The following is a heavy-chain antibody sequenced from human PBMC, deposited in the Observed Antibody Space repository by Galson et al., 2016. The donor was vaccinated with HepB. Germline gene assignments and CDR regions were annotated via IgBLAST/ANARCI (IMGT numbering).Heavy chain of an antibody. D-gene: IGHD3-10*02. J-gene: IGHJ4*01. CDR1: GYTFTSYD. CDR2: MNPNSGNT. CDR3: AGLWTKFGDFFFDY. Sequence: SVKVSCKASGYTFTSYDINWVRQATGQGLEWMGWMNPNSGNTGYAQKFQGRVTMTRNTSISTAYMELGSLKSEDTAVYYCAGLWTKFGDFFFDYWGQGALVTVSA. V-gene: IGHV1-8*01.